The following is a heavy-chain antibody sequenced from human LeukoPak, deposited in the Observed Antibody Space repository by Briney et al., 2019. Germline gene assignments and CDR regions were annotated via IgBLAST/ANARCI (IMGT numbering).Heavy chain of an antibody. D-gene: IGHD3-22*01. J-gene: IGHJ5*02. V-gene: IGHV1-24*01. Sequence: ASVKVSYKVSGYTLTELSMHWVRQAPGKGLEWMGGFDPEDGETIYAQKFQGRVTMTEDTSTDTAYMELSSLRSEDTAVYYCATAGDSSGYYYPNWFDPWGQGTLVTVSS. CDR1: GYTLTELS. CDR2: FDPEDGET. CDR3: ATAGDSSGYYYPNWFDP.